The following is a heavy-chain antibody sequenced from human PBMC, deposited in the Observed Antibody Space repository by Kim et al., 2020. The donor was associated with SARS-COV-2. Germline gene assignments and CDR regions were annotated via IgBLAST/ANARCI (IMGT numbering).Heavy chain of an antibody. CDR3: ARSPLIVGATSPFSYFDY. J-gene: IGHJ4*02. V-gene: IGHV4-39*01. D-gene: IGHD1-26*01. Sequence: KSRVTISVDTSKNQFSLKLSSVTAADTAVYYCARSPLIVGATSPFSYFDYWGQGTLVTVSS.